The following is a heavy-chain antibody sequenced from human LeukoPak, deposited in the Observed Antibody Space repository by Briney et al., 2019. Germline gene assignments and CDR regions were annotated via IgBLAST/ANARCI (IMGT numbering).Heavy chain of an antibody. D-gene: IGHD2-2*01. CDR2: INPNSGGT. V-gene: IGHV1-2*02. CDR1: GYTFTNYY. Sequence: ASVKVSCKASGYTFTNYYMNWVRQAPGQGLEWMGIINPNSGGTNYAQKFQGRVTMTRDTSISTAYMELSRLRSDDTAVYYCARGCQYQLLIFLYYYMDVWGKGTTVTISS. J-gene: IGHJ6*03. CDR3: ARGCQYQLLIFLYYYMDV.